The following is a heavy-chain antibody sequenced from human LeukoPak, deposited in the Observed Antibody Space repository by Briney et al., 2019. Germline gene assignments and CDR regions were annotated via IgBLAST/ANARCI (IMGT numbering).Heavy chain of an antibody. V-gene: IGHV3-23*01. CDR3: AKVRPGYSHYFYYMDV. D-gene: IGHD5-18*01. Sequence: PGGSLRLSCAASGFPFSHSAMTWVRQAPGKGLEWVSSVSGSGGSTYYADSVKGRFTISRDDSKSTLFLRMNSLRAEDTAVYYRAKVRPGYSHYFYYMDVWAKGITVTVSS. CDR1: GFPFSHSA. CDR2: VSGSGGST. J-gene: IGHJ6*03.